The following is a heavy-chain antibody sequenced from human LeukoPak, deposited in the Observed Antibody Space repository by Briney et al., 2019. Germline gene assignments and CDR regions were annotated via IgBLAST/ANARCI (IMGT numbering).Heavy chain of an antibody. CDR2: ISSSSSTI. CDR3: ASSSSWDHHYFDY. J-gene: IGHJ4*02. V-gene: IGHV3-48*01. Sequence: PGGSLRLSCAASGFTFSSYSTNWVRQAPGKGLEWVSYISSSSSTIYYADSVKGRFTISRDNSKNTLYLQMNSLRAEDTAVYYCASSSSWDHHYFDYWGQGTLVTVSS. D-gene: IGHD6-13*01. CDR1: GFTFSSYS.